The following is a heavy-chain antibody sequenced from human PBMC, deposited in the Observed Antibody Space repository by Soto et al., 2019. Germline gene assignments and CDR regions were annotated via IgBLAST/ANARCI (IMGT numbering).Heavy chain of an antibody. CDR2: ISGSGGRT. V-gene: IGHV3-23*01. Sequence: WWSLRLCCAASGFTFSNAWMSWFRQAPGKGLEWVSGISGSGGRTYYADSVKGRFTISRDNSNNTLSLQMHILRVEDTAVYFCAKGGYYSLFDIWGQGTMVTVSS. J-gene: IGHJ3*02. CDR1: GFTFSNAW. D-gene: IGHD3-16*01. CDR3: AKGGYYSLFDI.